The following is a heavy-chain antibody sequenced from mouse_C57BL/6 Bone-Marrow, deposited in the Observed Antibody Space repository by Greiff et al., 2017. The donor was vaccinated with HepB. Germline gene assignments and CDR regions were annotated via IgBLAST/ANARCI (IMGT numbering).Heavy chain of an antibody. D-gene: IGHD1-1*01. Sequence: QVQLQQPGAEFVKPGASVKLSCKASGYTFTSYWMQWVKQRPGQGLEWIGEIDPSDSYINYNQKFKGKATLTVDTSSSTAYMQLSSLTSEDSAVYFCARSATVVATPFDYWGQGTTLTVSS. CDR1: GYTFTSYW. CDR2: IDPSDSYI. V-gene: IGHV1-50*01. J-gene: IGHJ2*01. CDR3: ARSATVVATPFDY.